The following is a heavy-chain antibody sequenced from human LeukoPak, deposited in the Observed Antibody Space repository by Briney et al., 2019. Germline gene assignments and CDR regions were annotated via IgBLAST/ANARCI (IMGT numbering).Heavy chain of an antibody. CDR2: IKKDESEK. Sequence: TGGSLRLSCAASGFTFSSYWMSWGRQAPGKGLEWVSNIKKDESEKYYVDSVRGRFTISRDNAKNSLYLQMNSLRGEDTAVYYCARASGELLPEDYWFDYWGQGTLVTVSS. D-gene: IGHD1-26*01. CDR1: GFTFSSYW. CDR3: ARASGELLPEDYWFDY. V-gene: IGHV3-7*01. J-gene: IGHJ4*02.